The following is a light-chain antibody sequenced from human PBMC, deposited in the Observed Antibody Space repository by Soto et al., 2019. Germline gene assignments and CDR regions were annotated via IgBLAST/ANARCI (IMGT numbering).Light chain of an antibody. CDR3: QQYDSSSWT. J-gene: IGKJ1*01. Sequence: ELVLTQSTGTLSLSPWERATLSCRASQSVSRSYFVWYQQKHGQAPRLLIYGASTRATGIPNRFSGSGSGTDFTLTISRLEHEDFAVYYCQQYDSSSWTLGQGNKVEIK. CDR2: GAS. CDR1: QSVSRSY. V-gene: IGKV3-20*01.